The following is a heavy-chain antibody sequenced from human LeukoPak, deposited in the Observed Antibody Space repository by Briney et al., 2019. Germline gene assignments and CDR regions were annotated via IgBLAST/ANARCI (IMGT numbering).Heavy chain of an antibody. J-gene: IGHJ5*02. CDR2: IYPGDDDT. CDR3: ARRVGAIPSWFDP. Sequence: GESLKISCKASGYIFTNFWIGWVRQMPGKGLEWMGIIYPGDDDTRYSPSFQGQVTISADKSISTAYLQWSSLKASDTAMYYCARRVGAIPSWFDPWGQGTLVTVSS. D-gene: IGHD1-26*01. V-gene: IGHV5-51*01. CDR1: GYIFTNFW.